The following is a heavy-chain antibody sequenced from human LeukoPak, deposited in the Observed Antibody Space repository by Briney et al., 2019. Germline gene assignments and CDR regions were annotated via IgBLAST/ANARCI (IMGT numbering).Heavy chain of an antibody. J-gene: IGHJ6*03. D-gene: IGHD2-2*01. CDR3: ARDRCSSTSCYSGMDV. CDR2: IIPIFGTA. Sequence: SVKVSCKASGYTFTSYGISWVRQAPGQGLEWMGGIIPIFGTANYAQKFQGRVTITADESTSTAYMELSSLRSEDTAVYYCARDRCSSTSCYSGMDVWGKGTTVTVSS. CDR1: GYTFTSYG. V-gene: IGHV1-69*13.